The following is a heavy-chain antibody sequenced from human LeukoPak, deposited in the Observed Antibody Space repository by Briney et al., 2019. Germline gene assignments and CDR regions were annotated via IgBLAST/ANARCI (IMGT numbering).Heavy chain of an antibody. Sequence: PGGSLRLSCAASGFTFSSYSMNWVRQAPGMGLEWVSSISSSSSYIYYADSVKGRFTISRDNAKNSLYLQMNSLRAEDTAVYYCASIVVVAAASDYWGQGTLVTVSS. D-gene: IGHD2-15*01. J-gene: IGHJ4*02. CDR2: ISSSSSYI. CDR3: ASIVVVAAASDY. V-gene: IGHV3-21*01. CDR1: GFTFSSYS.